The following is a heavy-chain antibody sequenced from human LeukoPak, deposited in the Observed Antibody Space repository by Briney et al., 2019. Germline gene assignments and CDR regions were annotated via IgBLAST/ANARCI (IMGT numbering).Heavy chain of an antibody. D-gene: IGHD3-10*01. Sequence: GGSLRLSCAASGFTLSDYSMTWVRQAPGQGLEWISFLTSGGVSAFYADSVRGRFTVSRDDARNSLSLYMNTLRADDTAVYYCAYYYGSGSYYKGPYYYYYMDVWGKGTTVTVSS. J-gene: IGHJ6*03. CDR1: GFTLSDYS. CDR2: LTSGGVSA. V-gene: IGHV3-11*04. CDR3: AYYYGSGSYYKGPYYYYYMDV.